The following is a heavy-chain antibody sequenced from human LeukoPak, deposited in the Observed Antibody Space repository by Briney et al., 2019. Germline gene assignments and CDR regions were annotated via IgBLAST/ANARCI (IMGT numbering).Heavy chain of an antibody. CDR2: ISHDGSDK. D-gene: IGHD4-17*01. CDR1: GFTLKIYP. V-gene: IGHV3-30*04. J-gene: IGHJ3*02. CDR3: AREGVQTTVDAFDI. Sequence: GGSLRLSCAASGFTLKIYPMHWVRQAPGKGLEWLSVISHDGSDKTNADSVKGRLIISRDNSKNTIYLQLNSLRPEDTAMYYCAREGVQTTVDAFDIWGLGTMVIVSS.